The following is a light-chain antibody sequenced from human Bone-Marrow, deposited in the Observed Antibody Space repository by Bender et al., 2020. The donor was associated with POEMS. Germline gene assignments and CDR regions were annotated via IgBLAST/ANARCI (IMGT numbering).Light chain of an antibody. CDR2: QDT. Sequence: SYELTQPSSLSVSPGQTASITCSGDNLGDKYASWYQQKSGQSPVLVIYQDTKRPSGIPERFSGSKSGTSASLAISGLQSEDEADYYCSAWDDSLNGHVVFGGGTKLTVL. CDR1: NLGDKY. J-gene: IGLJ2*01. CDR3: SAWDDSLNGHVV. V-gene: IGLV3-1*01.